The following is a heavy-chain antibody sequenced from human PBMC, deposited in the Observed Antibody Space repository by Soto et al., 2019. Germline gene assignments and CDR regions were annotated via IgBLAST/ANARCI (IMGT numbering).Heavy chain of an antibody. CDR3: AKDLYPEDNYYYYGMDV. CDR2: ISYDGSNK. V-gene: IGHV3-30*18. CDR1: GFTFSSYG. Sequence: QVQLVESGGGVVQPGRSLRLSCAASGFTFSSYGMHWVRQAPGKGLEWVAVISYDGSNKYYADSVKGRFTISRDNSKNTLYLQMNSLRAEDTAVYYCAKDLYPEDNYYYYGMDVWGQGTTVTVSS. J-gene: IGHJ6*02.